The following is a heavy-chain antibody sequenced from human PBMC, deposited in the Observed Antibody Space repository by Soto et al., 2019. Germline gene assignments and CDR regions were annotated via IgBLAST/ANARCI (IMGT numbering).Heavy chain of an antibody. D-gene: IGHD3-16*01. CDR3: ARMPVDRHMIFGFDP. J-gene: IGHJ5*01. CDR1: GDSVTSGDYY. CDR2: IYYSGNN. Sequence: SETLSLTCTVSGDSVTSGDYYWSWIRQPPGKGLEWIGYIYYSGNNNYSPSLKSRVAISLDTSHNQFSLKLISVTAAATAVYFCARMPVDRHMIFGFDPWGQGTVVSVSS. V-gene: IGHV4-61*08.